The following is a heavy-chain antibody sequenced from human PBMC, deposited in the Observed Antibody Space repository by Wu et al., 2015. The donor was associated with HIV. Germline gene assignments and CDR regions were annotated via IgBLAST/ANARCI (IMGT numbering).Heavy chain of an antibody. CDR3: ARAGGAAEADY. CDR1: GYIFTNYG. CDR2: IIPIFGTA. Sequence: QVQLVQSGAEVKKPGASVKVSCETSGYIFTNYGINWVRQATGQGLEWMGRIIPIFGTANYAQKFQGRVTITADESTSTAYMELSSLRSEDTAVYYCARAGGAAEADYWGQGTLVTVSS. D-gene: IGHD6-13*01. V-gene: IGHV1-69*13. J-gene: IGHJ4*02.